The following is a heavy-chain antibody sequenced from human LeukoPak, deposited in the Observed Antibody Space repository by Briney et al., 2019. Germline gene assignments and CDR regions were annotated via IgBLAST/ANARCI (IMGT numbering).Heavy chain of an antibody. CDR1: GYTFTGYY. Sequence: ASVKVSCKASGYTFTGYYMHWVRQAPGQGLEWMGWINPNSGGTNYAQKFQGRVTMTRDTSTSTVYMELSSLRSEDTAVYYCARGAYDYVWGSYNYWGQGTLVTVSS. V-gene: IGHV1-2*02. CDR3: ARGAYDYVWGSYNY. J-gene: IGHJ4*02. CDR2: INPNSGGT. D-gene: IGHD3-16*01.